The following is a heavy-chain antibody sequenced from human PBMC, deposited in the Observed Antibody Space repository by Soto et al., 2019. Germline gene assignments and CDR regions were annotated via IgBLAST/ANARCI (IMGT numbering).Heavy chain of an antibody. CDR2: IYPGDSDT. Sequence: GESLKISCKGSGYSFTIYWIGWVRQMPGKGLEWMGIIYPGDSDTRYSPSFQGQVTISADKSISTAYLQWSSLRASDTAMYYCARGRSSSWDNFDYWGQGTLVTVSS. CDR3: ARGRSSSWDNFDY. V-gene: IGHV5-51*01. D-gene: IGHD6-13*01. J-gene: IGHJ4*02. CDR1: GYSFTIYW.